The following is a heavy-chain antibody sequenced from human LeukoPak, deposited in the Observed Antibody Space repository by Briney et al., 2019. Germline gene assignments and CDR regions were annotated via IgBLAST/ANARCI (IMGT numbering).Heavy chain of an antibody. CDR1: GYTFTSYD. D-gene: IGHD6-13*01. V-gene: IGHV1-18*01. Sequence: GASVKVSCKASGYTFTSYDINWVRQAPGQGLEWMGWISAYNGNTNYAQKLQGRVTMTTDTSTSTAYMELRSLRSDDTAVYYCATSPPGIAAAGTIPYWGQGTLVTVSS. CDR3: ATSPPGIAAAGTIPY. J-gene: IGHJ4*02. CDR2: ISAYNGNT.